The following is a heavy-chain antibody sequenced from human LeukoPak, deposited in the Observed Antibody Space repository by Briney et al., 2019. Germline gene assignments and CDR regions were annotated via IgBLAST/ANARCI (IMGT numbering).Heavy chain of an antibody. J-gene: IGHJ4*02. CDR1: GFTFSSYG. D-gene: IGHD6-13*01. CDR2: ISYDGSNK. Sequence: PGGSLRLSCAASGFTFSSYGMHWVRQAPGKGLEWVAVISYDGSNKYYADSVKGRFTISRDNSKNTLYLQMNSLRAEDTAVYYCARCFLKIAAAAIFDYWGQGTLVTVSS. CDR3: ARCFLKIAAAAIFDY. V-gene: IGHV3-30*03.